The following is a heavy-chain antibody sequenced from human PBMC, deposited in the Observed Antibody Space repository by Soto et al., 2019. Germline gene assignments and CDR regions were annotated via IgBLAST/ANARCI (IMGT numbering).Heavy chain of an antibody. D-gene: IGHD3-10*01. CDR2: ISYDGSNK. CDR3: AQEGGYYGSGSYSVGENYYGMDV. Sequence: QVQLVESGGGVVQPGRSLRLSCAASGFTFSSYGMHWVRQAPGKGLEWVAVISYDGSNKYYADSVKGRFTISRDKSKNTLYLQTNRLRAEATAVYYCAQEGGYYGSGSYSVGENYYGMDVWGQGTTVTVSS. J-gene: IGHJ6*02. V-gene: IGHV3-30*18. CDR1: GFTFSSYG.